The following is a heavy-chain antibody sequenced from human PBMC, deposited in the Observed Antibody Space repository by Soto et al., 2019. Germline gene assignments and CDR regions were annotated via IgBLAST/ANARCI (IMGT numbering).Heavy chain of an antibody. CDR1: GGTFSSYA. D-gene: IGHD3-22*01. CDR3: ARDQDPMIVVVIGSAFDI. J-gene: IGHJ3*02. Sequence: ASVKVSCKASGGTFSSYAISWVRQAPGQGLDWMGWISAYNGNTNYAQKLQGRVTMTTDTSTSTAYMELRSLRSDDTAVYYCARDQDPMIVVVIGSAFDIWGQGTMVTVSS. V-gene: IGHV1-18*01. CDR2: ISAYNGNT.